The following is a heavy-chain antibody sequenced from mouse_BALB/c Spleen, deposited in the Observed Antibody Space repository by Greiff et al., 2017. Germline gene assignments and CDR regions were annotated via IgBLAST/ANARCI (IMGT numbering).Heavy chain of an antibody. CDR2: IYPGSGST. CDR1: GYTFTSYW. CDR3: TRSDYRYPWFAY. V-gene: IGHV1S22*01. J-gene: IGHJ3*01. Sequence: LQQSGSELVRPGASVKLSCKASGYTFTSYWMHWVKQRHGQGLEWIGNIYPGSGSTNYDEKFKSKGTLTVDTSSSTAYMHLSSLTSEDSAVYYCTRSDYRYPWFAYWGQGTLVTVSA. D-gene: IGHD2-14*01.